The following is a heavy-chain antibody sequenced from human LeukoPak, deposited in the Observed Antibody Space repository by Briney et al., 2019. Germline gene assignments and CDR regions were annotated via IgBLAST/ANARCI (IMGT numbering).Heavy chain of an antibody. CDR3: ATGSRITMLQGDY. CDR2: ISRGSTYI. J-gene: IGHJ4*02. Sequence: GGSLRLSCAASGFTFSDYSMNWVRQAPGKGLEWVSSISRGSTYIYYADSVKGRFTISRDNAKNSLYLQMNSLRAEDTAVYYCATGSRITMLQGDYWGQGALVTVSS. D-gene: IGHD3-10*01. V-gene: IGHV3-21*01. CDR1: GFTFSDYS.